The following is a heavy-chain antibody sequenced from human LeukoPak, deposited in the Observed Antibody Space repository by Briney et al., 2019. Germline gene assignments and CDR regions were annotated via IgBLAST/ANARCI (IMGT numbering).Heavy chain of an antibody. J-gene: IGHJ4*02. V-gene: IGHV4-34*01. CDR1: GGSISSYY. CDR2: INHSGST. Sequence: SETLSLTCTVSGGSISSYYWSWVRQPPRKGLEWIGEINHSGSTNYNPSLKSRVTISVDTSKNQFSLKLSSVTAADTAVYYCARSTRQRLDYWGQGTLVTVSS. CDR3: ARSTRQRLDY. D-gene: IGHD6-25*01.